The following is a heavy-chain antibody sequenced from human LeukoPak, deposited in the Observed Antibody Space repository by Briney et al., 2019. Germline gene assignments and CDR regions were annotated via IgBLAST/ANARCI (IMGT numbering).Heavy chain of an antibody. V-gene: IGHV3-30*04. CDR2: ISYDGSNK. CDR3: AKKSVRPD. D-gene: IGHD2-2*01. CDR1: GFTFSSYA. Sequence: GGSLRLSCAASGFTFSSYAMHWVRQAPGKGLEWVAVISYDGSNKYYADSVKGRFTISRDNSKNTLFLQMNSLRAEDTAVYYCAKKSVRPDWGQGTLATVSS. J-gene: IGHJ4*02.